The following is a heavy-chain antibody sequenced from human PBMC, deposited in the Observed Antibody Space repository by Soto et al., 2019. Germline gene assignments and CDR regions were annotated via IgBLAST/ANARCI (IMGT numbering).Heavy chain of an antibody. CDR3: ARESEDLTSNFDY. CDR2: IKSNSDGGTT. CDR1: GFTFSYAW. V-gene: IGHV3-15*01. J-gene: IGHJ4*02. Sequence: EVQLVESGGGLVKPGGSLRLSCAASGFTFSYAWMTWARQAPGKGLEWVGRIKSNSDGGTTDYAAPVKGRFTISRDDSKNMLYLEMNSLRAEDTAVYYCARESEDLTSNFDYWGQGTLVTVSS.